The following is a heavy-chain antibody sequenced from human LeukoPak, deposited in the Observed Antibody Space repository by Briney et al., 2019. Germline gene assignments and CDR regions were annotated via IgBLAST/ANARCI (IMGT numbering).Heavy chain of an antibody. CDR1: GFTFSDYA. CDR2: ISYDGTNK. D-gene: IGHD2-21*01. Sequence: GGSLRLSCAASGFTFSDYAMHWVRQAPGKGLEWVALISYDGTNKYYADSVKGRFTISRDNSRNTLYLQMNSLRAEDTAVYYCARDRAKVIATPMAWGPGTLVTVSP. J-gene: IGHJ4*02. V-gene: IGHV3-30-3*01. CDR3: ARDRAKVIATPMA.